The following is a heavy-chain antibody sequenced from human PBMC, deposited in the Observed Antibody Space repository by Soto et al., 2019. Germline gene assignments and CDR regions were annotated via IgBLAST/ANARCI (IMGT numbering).Heavy chain of an antibody. J-gene: IGHJ4*02. Sequence: TGGSLRLSCTVSGFAFSNYGINWVRQAPGKGLEWVSSISKSDYTYYSDSVKGRFTISRDNAKNSVSLQMNTLRVEDTAVYYCAREDSIVIPAVSDFWGQGTLVTVS. CDR2: ISKSDYT. D-gene: IGHD2-2*01. CDR3: AREDSIVIPAVSDF. V-gene: IGHV3-21*01. CDR1: GFAFSNYG.